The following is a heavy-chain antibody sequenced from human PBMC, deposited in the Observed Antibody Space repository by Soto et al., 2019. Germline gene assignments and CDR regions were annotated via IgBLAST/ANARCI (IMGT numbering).Heavy chain of an antibody. V-gene: IGHV1-69*13. CDR1: GAIFSGSA. Sequence: VNVSRQASGAIFSGSAFSGVGQAPAQGLEGVGGITPTLGTTNYAQHLQGRVTITSDDSTGTSFMELTSLPSADTAVYYCARKFTTGGTIECFDYWGQGTLVTVSS. D-gene: IGHD7-27*01. CDR2: ITPTLGTT. CDR3: ARKFTTGGTIECFDY. J-gene: IGHJ4*02.